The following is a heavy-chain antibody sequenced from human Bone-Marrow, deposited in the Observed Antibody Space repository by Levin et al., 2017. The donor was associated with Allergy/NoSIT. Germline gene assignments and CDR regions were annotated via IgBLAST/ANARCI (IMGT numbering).Heavy chain of an antibody. J-gene: IGHJ4*02. CDR1: GFTFSNYA. Sequence: GESLKISCAASGFTFSNYAMGWVRQAPGKGLEWVSGISGSGDSTYDGDSVKGRFTISRDNSKNTLYLQMNSLRAEDTAVYYCAKDRDFYGSGSLGNWGQGTLVTVSS. CDR2: ISGSGDST. V-gene: IGHV3-23*01. CDR3: AKDRDFYGSGSLGN. D-gene: IGHD3-10*01.